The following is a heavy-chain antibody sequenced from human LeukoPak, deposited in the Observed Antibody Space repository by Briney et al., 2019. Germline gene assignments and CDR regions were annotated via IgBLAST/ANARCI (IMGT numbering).Heavy chain of an antibody. CDR3: VRGVGVSRFNYLDP. CDR2: IWYDASNK. J-gene: IGHJ5*02. Sequence: GGSLRLSCAASGFTFSRFGMHWGRQAPGKGLEWVGVIWYDASNKYYADSVKGRFNISRDNSKNTLYLQMNSLRDDDTAVYYCVRGVGVSRFNYLDPWGQGTLVIVSS. CDR1: GFTFSRFG. D-gene: IGHD1-7*01. V-gene: IGHV3-33*01.